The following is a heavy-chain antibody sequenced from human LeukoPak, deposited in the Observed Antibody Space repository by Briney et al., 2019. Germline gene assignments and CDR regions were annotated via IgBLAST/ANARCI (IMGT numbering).Heavy chain of an antibody. CDR2: IKQDGTVK. CDR3: ARDRDDGGFEY. V-gene: IGHV3-7*01. D-gene: IGHD4-23*01. CDR1: GFTFSNYW. J-gene: IGHJ4*02. Sequence: GGSLRLSCAASGFTFSNYWMSWVRQVPEKGLEWVANIKQDGTVKQYVDSIKGRFTISRDNAKNSLYLQMNNLRAEDTAVYYCARDRDDGGFEYWGQGSLVTVSS.